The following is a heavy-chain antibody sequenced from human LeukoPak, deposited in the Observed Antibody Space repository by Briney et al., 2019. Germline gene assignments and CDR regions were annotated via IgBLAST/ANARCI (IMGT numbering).Heavy chain of an antibody. CDR3: TTVEVGYGDLDY. Sequence: GGSLRLSCAASGFTFSSYAMSWVRQAPGKGLEWVSAISGSGGSTYYADSVKGRFTISRDNSKNTLYLQMNSLRAEDTAVYYCTTVEVGYGDLDYWGQGTLVTVSS. CDR1: GFTFSSYA. J-gene: IGHJ4*02. V-gene: IGHV3-23*01. CDR2: ISGSGGST. D-gene: IGHD4-17*01.